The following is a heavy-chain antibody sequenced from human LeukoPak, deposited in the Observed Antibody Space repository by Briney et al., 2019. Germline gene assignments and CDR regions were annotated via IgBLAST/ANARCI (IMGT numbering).Heavy chain of an antibody. Sequence: QPGRSLRLSCAASGFTFSSYGMHWVRQAPGKGLEWVAVIWYDGSNKYYADSVKGRFTISRDNSKNTLYLQMNSLRAEDTAVYYCARDVRFDYDSSGYYDYWGQGTLVTVSS. CDR3: ARDVRFDYDSSGYYDY. D-gene: IGHD3-22*01. CDR2: IWYDGSNK. J-gene: IGHJ4*02. CDR1: GFTFSSYG. V-gene: IGHV3-33*01.